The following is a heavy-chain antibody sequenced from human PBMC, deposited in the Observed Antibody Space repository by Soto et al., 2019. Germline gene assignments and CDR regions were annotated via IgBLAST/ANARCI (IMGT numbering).Heavy chain of an antibody. D-gene: IGHD1-26*01. CDR3: ARKVKLHYFDY. Sequence: SVKVSCKASGGTFSSYTISWVRQAPGQGLEWMGRIIPILGIANYAQKFQGRVTITADKSTSTAYMELSSLRSEDTAVYYCARKVKLHYFDYWGQGTLVTVSS. V-gene: IGHV1-69*02. CDR1: GGTFSSYT. CDR2: IIPILGIA. J-gene: IGHJ4*02.